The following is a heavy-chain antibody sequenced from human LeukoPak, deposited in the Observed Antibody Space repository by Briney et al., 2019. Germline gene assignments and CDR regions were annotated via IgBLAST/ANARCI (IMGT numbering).Heavy chain of an antibody. CDR1: GGTYSSYA. CDR2: IIPMFDTT. J-gene: IGHJ4*02. CDR3: ARDGGGYSYGGH. V-gene: IGHV1-69*05. D-gene: IGHD5-18*01. Sequence: SVKVSCKASGGTYSSYAISWVRQAPGQGLEWMGRIIPMFDTTNYAQRFQGRVTITTDESTTTAYMELSSLRSEYTAVYYCARDGGGYSYGGHWGQGTLVTVSS.